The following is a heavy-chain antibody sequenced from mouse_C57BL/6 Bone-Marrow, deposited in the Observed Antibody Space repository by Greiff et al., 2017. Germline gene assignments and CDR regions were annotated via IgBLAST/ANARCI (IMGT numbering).Heavy chain of an antibody. Sequence: DVQLVESGAGLVKPGGSLKLSCAASGFTFSSYAMSWVRQTPEKRLEWVAYISSGGDYIYYADTVKGRFTISRDNARNTLYLQMSSLKSEDTAMYYCTRDRGYFDVWGTGTTVTVSS. V-gene: IGHV5-9-1*02. CDR3: TRDRGYFDV. D-gene: IGHD2-14*01. CDR1: GFTFSSYA. CDR2: ISSGGDYI. J-gene: IGHJ1*03.